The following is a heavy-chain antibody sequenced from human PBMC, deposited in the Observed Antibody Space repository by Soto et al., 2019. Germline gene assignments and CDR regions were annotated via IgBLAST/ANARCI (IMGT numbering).Heavy chain of an antibody. D-gene: IGHD1-26*01. J-gene: IGHJ4*02. CDR1: GFIFSRNA. Sequence: GGSLRLSCAASGFIFSRNAMHWVRQAPGKGLEWVAVISYDGSNKYYADSVQGRFTISRDNSKNTLYLQMNSLRAEDTAVYYCARDRELLESTFDYWGQGTLVTVSS. CDR3: ARDRELLESTFDY. CDR2: ISYDGSNK. V-gene: IGHV3-30-3*01.